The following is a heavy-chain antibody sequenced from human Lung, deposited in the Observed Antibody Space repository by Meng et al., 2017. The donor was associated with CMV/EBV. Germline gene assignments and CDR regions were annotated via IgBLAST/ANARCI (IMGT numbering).Heavy chain of an antibody. Sequence: GESLKISCAASGFTFNKYAMTWVRQAPGKGLEWVSIISAVIDNTYYADSVKGRFTLSRDNSMNTLYLQMHSLRAEDTAIYFCAKGLGTTGWCSPLDSWGRGXLVTVSS. D-gene: IGHD6-19*01. V-gene: IGHV3-23*01. CDR3: AKGLGTTGWCSPLDS. CDR2: ISAVIDNT. CDR1: GFTFNKYA. J-gene: IGHJ4*02.